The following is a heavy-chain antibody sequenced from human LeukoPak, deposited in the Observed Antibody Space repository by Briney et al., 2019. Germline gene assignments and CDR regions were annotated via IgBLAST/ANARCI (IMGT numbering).Heavy chain of an antibody. CDR2: ISGRDNST. CDR3: AKWGDYDILTGYYDPDY. Sequence: GGSLRLFCAASGFTVTYYSMCFVRHAAGKRLELVSAISGRDNSTYYSDSVNGRFTISRDTSKNTLSLQMNSLRAEDTAVYYCAKWGDYDILTGYYDPDYWGQGTLVTVSS. V-gene: IGHV3-23*01. D-gene: IGHD3-9*01. J-gene: IGHJ4*02. CDR1: GFTVTYYS.